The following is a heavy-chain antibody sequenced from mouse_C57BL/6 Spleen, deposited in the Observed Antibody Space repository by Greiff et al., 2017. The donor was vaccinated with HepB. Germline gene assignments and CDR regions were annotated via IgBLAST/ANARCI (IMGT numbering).Heavy chain of an antibody. Sequence: DVKLVESGGGLVKPGGSLKLSCAASGFTFSSYAMSWVRQTPEKRLEWVATISDGGSYTYYPDNVKGRFTISRDNAKNNLYLQMSHLKSEDTAMYYCARDGDGSSSYYFDYWGQGTTLTVSS. D-gene: IGHD1-1*01. CDR1: GFTFSSYA. V-gene: IGHV5-4*01. J-gene: IGHJ2*01. CDR2: ISDGGSYT. CDR3: ARDGDGSSSYYFDY.